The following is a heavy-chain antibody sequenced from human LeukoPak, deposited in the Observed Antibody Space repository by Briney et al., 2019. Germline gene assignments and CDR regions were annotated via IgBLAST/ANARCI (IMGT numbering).Heavy chain of an antibody. Sequence: GGSLRLSCATSGFTFRNYAMSWVRQAPGKGLEWVSCISNSGGTTYHADSVRGRFAISRDTSKNTLYLQMNSLRVEDTAVYYCAKTSPGYTYGLLDYWGQGTLVTVSS. J-gene: IGHJ4*02. V-gene: IGHV3-23*01. D-gene: IGHD5-18*01. CDR2: ISNSGGTT. CDR3: AKTSPGYTYGLLDY. CDR1: GFTFRNYA.